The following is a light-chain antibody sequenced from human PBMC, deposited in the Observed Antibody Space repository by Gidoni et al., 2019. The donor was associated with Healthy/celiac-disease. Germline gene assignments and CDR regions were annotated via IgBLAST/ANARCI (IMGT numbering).Light chain of an antibody. CDR2: AAS. Sequence: SHRTKVPSSLSESVAARVTLTCRASQSISSYLKCYQQKTGKAPKLLIYAASSLQSGVPSRFIDSEAGTDFFLTISSLRPEDCATYYSHQSYCTRWTFGQGTKVEIK. CDR1: QSISSY. CDR3: HQSYCTRWT. J-gene: IGKJ1*01. V-gene: IGKV1-39*01.